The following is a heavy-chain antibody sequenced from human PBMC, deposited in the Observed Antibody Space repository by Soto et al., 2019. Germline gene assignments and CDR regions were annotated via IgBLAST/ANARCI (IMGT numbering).Heavy chain of an antibody. J-gene: IGHJ3*02. CDR1: GFTFSSYS. CDR3: ARDQEGYGPFDI. Sequence: EVQLVESGGGLVQPGGSLRLSCAASGFTFSSYSMNWVRQAPGKGLEWVSYISSSSSTIYYADSVKGRFTISRDNAKNSLYLQLNSLRDEDTAVYYRARDQEGYGPFDIWGQGTMVTVSS. CDR2: ISSSSSTI. D-gene: IGHD4-17*01. V-gene: IGHV3-48*02.